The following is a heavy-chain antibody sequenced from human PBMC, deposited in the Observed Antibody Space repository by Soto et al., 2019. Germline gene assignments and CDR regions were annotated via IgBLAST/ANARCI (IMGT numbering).Heavy chain of an antibody. CDR3: AREAFWSAYSYYYYGMDV. J-gene: IGHJ6*02. V-gene: IGHV3-30-3*01. CDR1: GFTFSSYA. Sequence: QVQLVESGGGVVQPGRSLRLSCAASGFTFSSYAMHWVLQAPGKGLEWVAVISYDGSNKYYADSVKGRFTISRDNSKNTLYLQMNSLRGEDTAVYYCAREAFWSAYSYYYYGMDVWGQGTTVTVSS. CDR2: ISYDGSNK. D-gene: IGHD3-3*01.